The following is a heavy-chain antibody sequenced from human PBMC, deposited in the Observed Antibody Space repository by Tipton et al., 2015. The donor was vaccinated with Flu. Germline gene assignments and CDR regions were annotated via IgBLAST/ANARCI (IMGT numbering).Heavy chain of an antibody. CDR1: GGSISSYY. V-gene: IGHV4-39*07. D-gene: IGHD3-10*01. CDR3: ARGSGSGTFVIFDY. J-gene: IGHJ4*02. CDR2: MLYGGST. Sequence: TLSLTCTVSGGSISSYYWGWIRQPPGKGPEWIGSMLYGGSTYYNPSLESRVTISLDTSKNQFSLSLSSVTAADTAVYYCARGSGSGTFVIFDYWGQGTLVAVSS.